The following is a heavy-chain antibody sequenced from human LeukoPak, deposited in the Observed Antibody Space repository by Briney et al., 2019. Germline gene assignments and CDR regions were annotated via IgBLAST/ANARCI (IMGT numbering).Heavy chain of an antibody. CDR2: ISAYNGNT. Sequence: ASVKVSCKASGYTFSSYAINWVRQAPGQGLEWMGWISAYNGNTNYAQKFQGRVTMTTDASTNTAYMELRSLRSDDTAVYHCASGIAAAFDYWGQGTLVTVSS. CDR1: GYTFSSYA. D-gene: IGHD6-13*01. CDR3: ASGIAAAFDY. J-gene: IGHJ4*02. V-gene: IGHV1-18*01.